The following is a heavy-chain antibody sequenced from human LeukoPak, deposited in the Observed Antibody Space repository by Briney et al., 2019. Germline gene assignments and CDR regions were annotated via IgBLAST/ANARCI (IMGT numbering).Heavy chain of an antibody. J-gene: IGHJ4*02. CDR2: IYTSGST. V-gene: IGHV4-4*07. Sequence: SETLSLTCTVSGGSISSYYWSWIRQPAGKGLEWIGRIYTSGSTNYNPSLKSRVTISADTSKNQFSLKLNSVTAADTAVYYCARAHYDFWSGYFMTVDYWGQGTLVTVSS. CDR1: GGSISSYY. D-gene: IGHD3-3*01. CDR3: ARAHYDFWSGYFMTVDY.